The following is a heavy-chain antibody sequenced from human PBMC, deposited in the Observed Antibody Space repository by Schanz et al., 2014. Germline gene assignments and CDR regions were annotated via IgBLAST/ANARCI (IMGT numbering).Heavy chain of an antibody. V-gene: IGHV3-23*01. D-gene: IGHD1-1*01. CDR3: AKIERNED. CDR1: GFTFSSYA. Sequence: EVQLLESGGGLVQPGGSLRLSCAASGFTFSSYAMCWVRQAPGKGLEWVSAISGGGGTTYYTDSVKGRFTISRDNSKNTLYLQMNSLRAEDTAVYFCAKIERNEDWGQGTLVTVSS. CDR2: ISGGGGTT. J-gene: IGHJ4*02.